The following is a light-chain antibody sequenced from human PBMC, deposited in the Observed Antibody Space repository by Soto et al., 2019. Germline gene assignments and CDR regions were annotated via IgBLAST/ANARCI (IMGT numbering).Light chain of an antibody. CDR3: LQDHGFPLT. CDR1: QDIRED. CDR2: AAS. Sequence: AIQMTQSPSSLSASVGDRVTITCRATQDIREDLDWYQQKPGKAPKLLIYAASSLQSEVPSRFSGSGSGTDFTLTISSLQPEDFATYFCLQDHGFPLTFGGGTKVDIK. V-gene: IGKV1-6*01. J-gene: IGKJ4*01.